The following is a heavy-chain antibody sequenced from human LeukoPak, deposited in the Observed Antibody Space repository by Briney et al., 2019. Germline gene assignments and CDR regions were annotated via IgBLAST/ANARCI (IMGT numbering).Heavy chain of an antibody. Sequence: GGSLRLSCAASGFTFSSYAMSWVRQAPGKGLEWVSAISGSGGSTYYADSVKGRFTIPRDNSKNTLYLQMNSLRAEDTAVYYCAKGYYYDSNNWFDPWGQGTLVTVSS. D-gene: IGHD3-22*01. CDR3: AKGYYYDSNNWFDP. J-gene: IGHJ5*02. CDR1: GFTFSSYA. CDR2: ISGSGGST. V-gene: IGHV3-23*01.